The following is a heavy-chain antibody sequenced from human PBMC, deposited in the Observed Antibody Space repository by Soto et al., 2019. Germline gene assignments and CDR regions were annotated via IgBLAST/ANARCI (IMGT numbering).Heavy chain of an antibody. Sequence: EVQLLESGGGLVQPGGSLRLSCAASGFTFSSYAISWVRQAPGKGLQWVSAISGIGGRTYYADSVKGRFTISRDNSKHTLYLQMKNLRAEDTAVYYCANEGKQWLEYTHHDYCGQGTLVTVSS. CDR2: ISGIGGRT. J-gene: IGHJ4*02. CDR3: ANEGKQWLEYTHHDY. D-gene: IGHD6-19*01. V-gene: IGHV3-23*01. CDR1: GFTFSSYA.